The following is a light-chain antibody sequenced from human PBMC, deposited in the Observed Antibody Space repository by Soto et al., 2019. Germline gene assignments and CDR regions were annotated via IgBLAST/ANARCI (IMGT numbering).Light chain of an antibody. CDR2: GAS. CDR3: QQYGSSPRT. J-gene: IGKJ1*01. Sequence: EIVLTQSPGTLSLSPGERATLSCRASQSVSSSYLAWYQQKPGQAPRLLIYGASSRATGIPDRFSGSGSGTDFTLTISRLEPEDFAVYYGQQYGSSPRTFGQGTKVDSK. V-gene: IGKV3-20*01. CDR1: QSVSSSY.